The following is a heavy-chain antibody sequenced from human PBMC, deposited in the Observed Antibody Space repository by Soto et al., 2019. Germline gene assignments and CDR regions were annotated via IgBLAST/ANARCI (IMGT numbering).Heavy chain of an antibody. D-gene: IGHD3-22*01. CDR1: GFAFSSYG. V-gene: IGHV3-30*18. Sequence: QVQLVESGGGVVQAGRSLRLSCAASGFAFSSYGIHWVRQAPGKGLEWVAGISYDGSNEHYTDSVKGRFTISRDNSKNTLYLQMNSLRAEDTAVYYCAKDTYYYDTSGYYIFDYWGQVTLVTVSS. CDR2: ISYDGSNE. J-gene: IGHJ4*02. CDR3: AKDTYYYDTSGYYIFDY.